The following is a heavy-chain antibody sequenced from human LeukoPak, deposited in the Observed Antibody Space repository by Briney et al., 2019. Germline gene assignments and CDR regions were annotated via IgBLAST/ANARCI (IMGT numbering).Heavy chain of an antibody. CDR1: GFTFSSYG. J-gene: IGHJ4*02. D-gene: IGHD3-22*01. CDR2: ISYDGGNK. Sequence: GRSLRLSCAASGFTFSSYGMHWVRQAPGKGLEWVALISYDGGNKFYADSVKGRFTISRDNSKSTLHLQMNSLRAEDTAVYYCAKAPYYDSSSYYLDYWGQGTLVTVSS. V-gene: IGHV3-30*18. CDR3: AKAPYYDSSSYYLDY.